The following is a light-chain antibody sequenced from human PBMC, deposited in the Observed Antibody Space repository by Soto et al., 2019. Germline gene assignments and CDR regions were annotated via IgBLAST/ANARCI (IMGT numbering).Light chain of an antibody. CDR3: QQYNNWPV. CDR1: QSVSSN. V-gene: IGKV3-15*01. CDR2: AAS. Sequence: EIVLTQSPATLSVSPVERATISCRASQSVSSNLAWYQQKPGQAPRLLIYAASTRATGIPARFSGSGSGTEFTLTISSLQSEDFAVYYCQQYNNWPVFGQGTKVDI. J-gene: IGKJ1*01.